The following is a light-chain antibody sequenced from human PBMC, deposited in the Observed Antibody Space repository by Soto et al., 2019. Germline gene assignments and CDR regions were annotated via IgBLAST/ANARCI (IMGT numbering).Light chain of an antibody. CDR2: AAS. V-gene: IGKV1-27*01. CDR3: QKYNSPPLT. J-gene: IGKJ4*01. CDR1: QGISNY. Sequence: DIQMTQSPSSLSASLGDRVTITCRASQGISNYLAWYQQKPGKVPKLLIYAASTLQSGVPSRFSGSGSGTDFTLPISSLQPEDVATYYCQKYNSPPLTFGGGTKVEIK.